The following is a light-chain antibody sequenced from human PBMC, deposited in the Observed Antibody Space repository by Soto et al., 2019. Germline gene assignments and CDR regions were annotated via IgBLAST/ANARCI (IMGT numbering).Light chain of an antibody. J-gene: IGKJ1*01. CDR2: GAS. CDR3: HQYGASPWT. CDR1: QTLSSTY. Sequence: EIVLTQSPGTLSLSPGDRATLSCRASQTLSSTYIAWFQQKPGQAPRLLIYGASSRATALPDRFSGSGSGTDFTLTINRLEPEDFAIYYCHQYGASPWTFGQGTKVDIK. V-gene: IGKV3-20*01.